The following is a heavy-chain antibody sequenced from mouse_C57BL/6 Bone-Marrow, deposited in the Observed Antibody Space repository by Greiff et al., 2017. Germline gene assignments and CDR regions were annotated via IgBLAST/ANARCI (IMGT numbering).Heavy chain of an antibody. Sequence: QVQLQQSGAELVKPGASVKMSCKASGYTFTSYWITWVKQRPGQGLEWIGDIYPGSGSTNYNEKFKSKATLTVDTSSSTAYMQLSSMTSEDAAVYYCARSNIYYDYDDYWGQGTTLTVSS. CDR2: IYPGSGST. J-gene: IGHJ2*01. CDR3: ARSNIYYDYDDY. V-gene: IGHV1-55*01. D-gene: IGHD2-4*01. CDR1: GYTFTSYW.